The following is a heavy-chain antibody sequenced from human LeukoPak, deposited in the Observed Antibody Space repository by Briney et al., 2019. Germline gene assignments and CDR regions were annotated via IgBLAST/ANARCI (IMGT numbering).Heavy chain of an antibody. CDR3: ARGSRGRGYSYGSWGPGATFGGLFGY. CDR2: INRSGST. D-gene: IGHD5-18*01. Sequence: SETQSLTCALYGGSFSGYYWSWIRHPPGKGLEWIGEINRSGSTNYNPSLKSRITISVDTSKNQFSLQLSSVTAADTAVYYCARGSRGRGYSYGSWGPGATFGGLFGYWGQGTLVSVSS. V-gene: IGHV4-34*01. CDR1: GGSFSGYY. J-gene: IGHJ4*02.